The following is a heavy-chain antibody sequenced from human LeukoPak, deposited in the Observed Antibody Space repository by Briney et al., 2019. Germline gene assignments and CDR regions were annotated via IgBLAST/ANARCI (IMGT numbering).Heavy chain of an antibody. J-gene: IGHJ4*02. D-gene: IGHD3-16*02. Sequence: ASVKVSCKASGYTFTSYGISWVRQAPGQGLEWMGWISAYNGSTNYAQKLQGRVTMTTDTSTSTAYMELRSLRSDDTAVYYCARDRIMITFGGVIPMGYWGQGTLVTVSS. CDR3: ARDRIMITFGGVIPMGY. V-gene: IGHV1-18*01. CDR2: ISAYNGST. CDR1: GYTFTSYG.